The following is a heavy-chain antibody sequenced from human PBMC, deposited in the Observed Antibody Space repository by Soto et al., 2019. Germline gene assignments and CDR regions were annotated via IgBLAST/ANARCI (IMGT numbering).Heavy chain of an antibody. V-gene: IGHV3-74*01. CDR1: GFAFSTKW. CDR2: INIDGTTT. J-gene: IGHJ5*02. D-gene: IGHD1-26*01. Sequence: WGTIRISCAASGFAFSTKWMYWVRKGPGKGLVWVSRINIDGTTTNYADSVKGRFTISRDNAKNMLYLQMDSLRAEDTAVYYCARIPYSDTDPCPWGQGTLVTVSS. CDR3: ARIPYSDTDPCP.